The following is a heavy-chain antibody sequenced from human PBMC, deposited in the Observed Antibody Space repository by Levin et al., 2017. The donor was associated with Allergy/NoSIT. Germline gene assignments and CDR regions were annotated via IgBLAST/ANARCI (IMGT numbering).Heavy chain of an antibody. V-gene: IGHV3-74*01. Sequence: ASVKVSCAASGFTFSSYWMHWVRQAPGKGLVWVSRIKSDGSETNYGDSVKGRFTISRDNAKNTLYLQMNSLRAEDTAVYYCARDRNFKCSSTSCDVAFDSWGQGTMVTVSS. CDR3: ARDRNFKCSSTSCDVAFDS. CDR2: IKSDGSET. J-gene: IGHJ3*02. CDR1: GFTFSSYW. D-gene: IGHD2-2*01.